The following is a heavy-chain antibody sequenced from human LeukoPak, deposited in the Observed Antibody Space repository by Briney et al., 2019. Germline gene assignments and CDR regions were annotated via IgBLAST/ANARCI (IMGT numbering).Heavy chain of an antibody. D-gene: IGHD3-9*01. CDR3: GKTDIYFNPIDY. V-gene: IGHV4-4*02. Sequence: PSGTLSLTCAVSGVSISSSEWWIWVRQPPGQGLEWIGEIHCDGRTRYNPSLKSRATMSMDYSKNQFSLSVTSVTAADTAIYYCGKTDIYFNPIDYWGPGSLVTVSS. CDR1: GVSISSSEW. J-gene: IGHJ4*02. CDR2: IHCDGRT.